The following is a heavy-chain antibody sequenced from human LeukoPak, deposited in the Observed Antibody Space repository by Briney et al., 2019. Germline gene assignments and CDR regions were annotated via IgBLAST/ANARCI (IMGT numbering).Heavy chain of an antibody. Sequence: GSPVKVSCKASGGTFSSYAISWVRQAPRQGLEWMGRIIPIFGTANYAQKFQGRVTITTDESTSTAYMELSSLRSEDTAVYYCASSNLAYCGGDCYSAFDYWGQGTLSPSPQ. D-gene: IGHD2-21*02. CDR2: IIPIFGTA. CDR3: ASSNLAYCGGDCYSAFDY. CDR1: GGTFSSYA. V-gene: IGHV1-69*05. J-gene: IGHJ4*02.